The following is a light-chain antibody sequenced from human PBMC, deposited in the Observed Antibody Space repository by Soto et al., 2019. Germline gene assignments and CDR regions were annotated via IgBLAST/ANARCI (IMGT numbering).Light chain of an antibody. V-gene: IGLV3-1*01. Sequence: SYELTQPPSLSVSPGQTASITCSGEKLGDKYACWYQQKPGQSPVLVIYQDNKRPSGIPERFSGSNSGNTATLTISGTQAMDEADYYCQAWDSSTAVFGTGTKVTVL. CDR3: QAWDSSTAV. CDR2: QDN. J-gene: IGLJ1*01. CDR1: KLGDKY.